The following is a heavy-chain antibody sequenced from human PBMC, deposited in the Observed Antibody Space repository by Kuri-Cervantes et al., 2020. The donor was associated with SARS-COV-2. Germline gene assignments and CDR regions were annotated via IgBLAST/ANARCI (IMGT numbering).Heavy chain of an antibody. CDR1: GFTFSSHA. J-gene: IGHJ4*02. D-gene: IGHD3-22*01. CDR3: AKGGSSGYYPFDY. Sequence: GESLKISCAASGFTFSSHAMSWVRQAPGKGLEWVSLITDNGGSTYYADSVKGRFTISRDNSKNTLYLQMNSLRAEDTAVYYCAKGGSSGYYPFDYWGQGTLVTVSS. CDR2: ITDNGGST. V-gene: IGHV3-23*01.